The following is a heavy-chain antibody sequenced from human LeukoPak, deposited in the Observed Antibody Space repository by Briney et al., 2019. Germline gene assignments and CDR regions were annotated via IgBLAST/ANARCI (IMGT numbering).Heavy chain of an antibody. Sequence: GGSLRLSCAASGFTFGSYWMSWVRQAPGKGLEWVANIKQDGSEKYYVDSVKGRFTISRDNAKNSLYLQMNSLRAEDTAVYYCARVYCSGGSCYYYYYGMDVWGQGTTVTVSS. CDR1: GFTFGSYW. D-gene: IGHD2-15*01. CDR2: IKQDGSEK. V-gene: IGHV3-7*01. CDR3: ARVYCSGGSCYYYYYGMDV. J-gene: IGHJ6*02.